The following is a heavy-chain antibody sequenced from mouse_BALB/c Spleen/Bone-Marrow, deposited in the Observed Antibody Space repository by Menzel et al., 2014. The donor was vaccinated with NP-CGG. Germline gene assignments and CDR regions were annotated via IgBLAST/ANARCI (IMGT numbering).Heavy chain of an antibody. CDR3: ERYDGYFDY. CDR1: GYAFTDYL. V-gene: IGHV1-54*01. D-gene: IGHD2-3*01. Sequence: LVESGAELVRPGTSVKVSCKASGYAFTDYLMEWLKQRPGQGLEWIGVINPGSGSTNYNEKFKDKATLTADKSSSTACMQLSNLTSDDAAVYFCERYDGYFDYWGQGTILTVSS. J-gene: IGHJ2*01. CDR2: INPGSGST.